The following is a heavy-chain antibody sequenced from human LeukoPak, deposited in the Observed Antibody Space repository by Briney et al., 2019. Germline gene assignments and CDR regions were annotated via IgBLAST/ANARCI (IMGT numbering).Heavy chain of an antibody. J-gene: IGHJ5*02. Sequence: PSQTLSLTCTVSGGSISSGSYYWRWIRQPAGKGLEWIGRIYTSGSTNCNPSLKSRVTISVDTSKNQFSLKLSSVTAADTAVYYCARTGYCTNGVCVNWFDPWGQGTLVTVSS. D-gene: IGHD2-8*01. CDR2: IYTSGST. CDR3: ARTGYCTNGVCVNWFDP. V-gene: IGHV4-61*02. CDR1: GGSISSGSYY.